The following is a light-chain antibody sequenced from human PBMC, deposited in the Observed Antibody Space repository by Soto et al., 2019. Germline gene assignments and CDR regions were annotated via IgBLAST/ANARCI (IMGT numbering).Light chain of an antibody. J-gene: IGKJ5*01. V-gene: IGKV1-39*01. Sequence: DIQMTQCPSSVSASVGDRVTITCRASQSISSYLNWYQQKPGKAPKLLIYAASSLQSGVPSRFSGSGSGTDFTLTISSLQPEDFATYYCQQSYSTPITFGQGTRLEIK. CDR3: QQSYSTPIT. CDR2: AAS. CDR1: QSISSY.